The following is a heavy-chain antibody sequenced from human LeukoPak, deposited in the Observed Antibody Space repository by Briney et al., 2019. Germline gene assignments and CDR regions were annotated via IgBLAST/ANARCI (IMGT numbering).Heavy chain of an antibody. D-gene: IGHD3-10*01. J-gene: IGHJ6*02. V-gene: IGHV4-59*01. CDR3: ARGKGTMVRGPHPERLNYYYYGMDV. CDR1: GGSISSYY. CDR2: IYYSGCT. Sequence: SETLSLTCTVSGGSISSYYWSWIRQPPGKGLEWNGFIYYSGCTNYNPSLKSRVTISVDTSKNQFSLKLSSVTAADTAVYYCARGKGTMVRGPHPERLNYYYYGMDVWGQGTTVTVSS.